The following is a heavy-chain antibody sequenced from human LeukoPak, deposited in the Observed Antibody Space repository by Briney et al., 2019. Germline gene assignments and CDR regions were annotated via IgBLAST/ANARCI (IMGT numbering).Heavy chain of an antibody. Sequence: GGSLRLSCAASGFTFSSYEMNWVRQAPGKGLEWVSYISSSGSTIYYADSVKGRFTISRDSAKNSLYLQMNSLRAEDTPVYYCARAKVTMLRGVPNCFEPWGQGTLVTVSS. CDR3: ARAKVTMLRGVPNCFEP. CDR1: GFTFSSYE. J-gene: IGHJ5*02. D-gene: IGHD3-10*01. V-gene: IGHV3-48*03. CDR2: ISSSGSTI.